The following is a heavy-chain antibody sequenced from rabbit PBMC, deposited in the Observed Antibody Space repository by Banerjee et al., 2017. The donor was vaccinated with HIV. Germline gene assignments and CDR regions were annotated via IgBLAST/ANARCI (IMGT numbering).Heavy chain of an antibody. Sequence: QSLQESGGGLFQPGGSLALTCKASGFSLSSSYYMCWVRQAPGKGLEWIGCIYSDSNTDTYYASWAKGRFTISRTSSTTVTLQMTSLTAADTATYFCAREGASVSGYYLWGQGTLVTVS. CDR3: AREGASVSGYYL. CDR1: GFSLSSSYY. CDR2: IYSDSNTDT. D-gene: IGHD1-1*01. V-gene: IGHV1S40*01. J-gene: IGHJ3*01.